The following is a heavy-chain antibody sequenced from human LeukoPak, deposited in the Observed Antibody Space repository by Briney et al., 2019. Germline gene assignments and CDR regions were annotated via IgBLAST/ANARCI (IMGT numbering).Heavy chain of an antibody. D-gene: IGHD4-17*01. CDR1: GFTFSSYW. J-gene: IGHJ4*02. CDR3: ARDRGTVTVYFDY. Sequence: GGSLRLSCAASGFTFSSYWMSWVRQAPGKGLEWVANIKQDGSEKYYVDSAKGRLTISRDNAKNSLYLQMNSLRAEDTAVYYCARDRGTVTVYFDYWGQGTLVTVSS. CDR2: IKQDGSEK. V-gene: IGHV3-7*01.